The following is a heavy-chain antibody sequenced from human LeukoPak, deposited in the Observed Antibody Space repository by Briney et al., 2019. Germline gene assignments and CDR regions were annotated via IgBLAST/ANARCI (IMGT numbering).Heavy chain of an antibody. Sequence: SETLSLTCTVSGGSISSGSYYWSWIRQPAGKGLEWIGRIYTSGSTNYNPSLKSRVTISVDTSKNQFSLKLSSVTAADTAVYYCARDGGSPNWFDPWGQGTLVTVSS. CDR1: GGSISSGSYY. CDR3: ARDGGSPNWFDP. V-gene: IGHV4-61*02. J-gene: IGHJ5*02. D-gene: IGHD3-10*01. CDR2: IYTSGST.